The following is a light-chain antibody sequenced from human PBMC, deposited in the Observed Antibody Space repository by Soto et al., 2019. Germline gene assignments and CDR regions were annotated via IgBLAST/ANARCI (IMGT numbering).Light chain of an antibody. CDR1: SSDVGGYDY. CDR2: EVT. V-gene: IGLV2-14*01. CDR3: TSYTSSSTQV. J-gene: IGLJ1*01. Sequence: QSVLTQPASVSGSPGQSITISCTGTSSDVGGYDYVSWYQQHPGTAPRLIIFEVTNRPLGVSNRFSGSKSGNTASLTISGLQAEDEADYYCTSYTSSSTQVFGTGTKVTV.